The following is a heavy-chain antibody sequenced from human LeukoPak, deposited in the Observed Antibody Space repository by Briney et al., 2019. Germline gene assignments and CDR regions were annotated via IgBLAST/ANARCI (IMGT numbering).Heavy chain of an antibody. D-gene: IGHD2-2*02. V-gene: IGHV3-23*01. Sequence: SGGSLRLSCAASGFTFSSYAMSWVRQAPGKGLEWVSAISGSGGSTYYADSVKGRFTISRDNSKNTLYLQMNSLRAEDTAVYYCANGHCSSTSCYTYNWNQPPDYWGQGTLVTVSS. J-gene: IGHJ4*02. CDR2: ISGSGGST. CDR1: GFTFSSYA. CDR3: ANGHCSSTSCYTYNWNQPPDY.